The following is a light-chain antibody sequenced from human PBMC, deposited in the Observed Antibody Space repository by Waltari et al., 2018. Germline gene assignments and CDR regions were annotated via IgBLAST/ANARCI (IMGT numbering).Light chain of an antibody. V-gene: IGLV2-11*01. Sequence: QSALTQPRSVSGSPGQSVTISCTGTSSDVGGYNFVSWYQQHPGKAPKLIVYSVNKRPSGVPDRFSGSKSGNTASPTISGLQAEDEADYYCCSYAGSYTPWVFGGGTKVTVL. J-gene: IGLJ3*02. CDR3: CSYAGSYTPWV. CDR2: SVN. CDR1: SSDVGGYNF.